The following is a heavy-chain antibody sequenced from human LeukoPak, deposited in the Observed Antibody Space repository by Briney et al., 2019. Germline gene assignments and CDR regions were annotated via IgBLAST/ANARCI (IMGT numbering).Heavy chain of an antibody. CDR2: IYYSGST. Sequence: SETLSLTCTVSGGSISSSSYYWGWIRQPPGKGLEWIGSIYYSGSTNYNPSLKSRVTISVDTSKNQFSLKLSSMTAADTAVYYCAREGLNMVRGVIPKEAWGWFDPWGQGTLVTVSS. CDR3: AREGLNMVRGVIPKEAWGWFDP. V-gene: IGHV4-39*07. J-gene: IGHJ5*02. CDR1: GGSISSSSYY. D-gene: IGHD3-10*01.